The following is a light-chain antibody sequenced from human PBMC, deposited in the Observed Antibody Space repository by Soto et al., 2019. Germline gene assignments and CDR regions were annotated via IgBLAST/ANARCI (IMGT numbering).Light chain of an antibody. J-gene: IGKJ2*01. CDR1: QSVSSSY. Sequence: EIVLTQSPGTLSLSPGERVTLSCRASQSVSSSYLAWYQQKPGQAPRLLIYGASSRATGIPDRFSGSGSGTAFTLTISRLEPDDFAVYYCQQFGSSPLYTFGQGTKLEIK. CDR2: GAS. CDR3: QQFGSSPLYT. V-gene: IGKV3-20*01.